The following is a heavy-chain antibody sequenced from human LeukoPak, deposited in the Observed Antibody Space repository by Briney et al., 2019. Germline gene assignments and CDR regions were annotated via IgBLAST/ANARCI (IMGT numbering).Heavy chain of an antibody. J-gene: IGHJ2*01. CDR3: AREAAATSL. CDR2: IYYSGST. D-gene: IGHD6-25*01. V-gene: IGHV4-59*01. Sequence: SETLSLTCTVSGGSISSYYWSWIRQPPGKGLEWIGYIYYSGSTNYNPSLKSRVTISVDTSKNQFSLKLSSVTAADPAVYYCAREAAATSLWGRGTLVTVSS. CDR1: GGSISSYY.